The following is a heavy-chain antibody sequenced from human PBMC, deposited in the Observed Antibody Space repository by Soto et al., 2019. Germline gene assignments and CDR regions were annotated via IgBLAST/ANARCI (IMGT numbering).Heavy chain of an antibody. CDR3: ARGRASFSASYYYYGMDV. CDR1: GFTFSDYY. V-gene: IGHV3-11*06. D-gene: IGHD3-10*01. Sequence: GGSLRLSCAASGFTFSDYYMSWIRQAPGKGLEWVSYISSSSSYTNYADSVKGRFTISRDNAKNSLYLQMNSLRAEDTAVYYCARGRASFSASYYYYGMDVWGQGTTVTVSS. J-gene: IGHJ6*02. CDR2: ISSSSSYT.